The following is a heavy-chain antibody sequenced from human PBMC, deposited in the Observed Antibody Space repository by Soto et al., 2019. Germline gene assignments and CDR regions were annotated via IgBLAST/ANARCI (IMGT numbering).Heavy chain of an antibody. CDR2: MNPNSGNG. J-gene: IGHJ5*01. V-gene: IGHV1-8*01. CDR3: ARMATSGTLNWFDP. CDR1: GYAFSNND. Sequence: QVQLVQSGAEVKEPGASVKVSCQASGYAFSNNDISWVRQATGQGLEWMGWMNPNSGNGGYAQKFQGRVTMTRDTSTSAAYMELSSLASDDTAIYYCARMATSGTLNWFDPWGQRTLVNVTS.